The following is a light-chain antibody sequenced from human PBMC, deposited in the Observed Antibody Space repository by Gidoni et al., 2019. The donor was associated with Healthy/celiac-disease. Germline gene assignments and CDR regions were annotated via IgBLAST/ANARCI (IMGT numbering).Light chain of an antibody. CDR3: QQYGSSPRFT. CDR2: GAS. V-gene: IGKV3-20*01. CDR1: QSVSSSY. J-gene: IGKJ3*01. Sequence: EIVLMQSPGTLSLSPGERATLSCRASQSVSSSYLAWYQQKPGQAPRLLIYGASSRATGIPDRFSGSGSGTDFTLTISRLEPEDFAGYYCQQYGSSPRFTFGPGTKVDIK.